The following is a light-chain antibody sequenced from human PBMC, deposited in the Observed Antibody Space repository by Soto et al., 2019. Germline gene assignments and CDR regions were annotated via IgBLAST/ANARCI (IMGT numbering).Light chain of an antibody. V-gene: IGKV3-20*01. CDR3: HQYGWSPTWT. Sequence: EIVLTQSLRTLSLSPGERATLSCGGSQTISGTYLDWYQQKPGQAPRLLIYSSSSRAAGVSDRFSGSGCGTDFSLTVSRLEPEDFAMYYCHQYGWSPTWTFGQGTKVDIK. J-gene: IGKJ1*01. CDR2: SSS. CDR1: QTISGTY.